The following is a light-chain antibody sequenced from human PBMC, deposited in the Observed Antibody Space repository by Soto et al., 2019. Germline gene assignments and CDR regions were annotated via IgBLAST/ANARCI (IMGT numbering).Light chain of an antibody. CDR1: ESAVNY. V-gene: IGKV3-11*01. Sequence: EIVLTQSPSTLSLSPGERATLSCRASESAVNYLAWYQQQPGQAPRLLIYDVSNRGTGIPDRFSGSGSGTDFTLTISSLEPEDSAVYYRQKRNTSPLTFGGGTRVEIK. J-gene: IGKJ4*01. CDR2: DVS. CDR3: QKRNTSPLT.